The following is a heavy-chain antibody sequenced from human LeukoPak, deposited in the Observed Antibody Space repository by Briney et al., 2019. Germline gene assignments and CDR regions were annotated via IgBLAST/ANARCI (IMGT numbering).Heavy chain of an antibody. Sequence: PGGSLRLSCAASGFTFSSYAMSWVREAPGKGLEWVSAVSGSGGSTYYADCVNGRVTISRDNSKNTLYLQMNSLRAEDTAVYYCARAHHYGDHTSDDYWGQGTLVTVSS. V-gene: IGHV3-23*01. CDR2: VSGSGGST. J-gene: IGHJ4*02. CDR1: GFTFSSYA. CDR3: ARAHHYGDHTSDDY. D-gene: IGHD4-17*01.